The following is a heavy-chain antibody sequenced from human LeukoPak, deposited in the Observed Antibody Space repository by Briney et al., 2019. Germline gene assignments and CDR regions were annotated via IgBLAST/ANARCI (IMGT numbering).Heavy chain of an antibody. CDR2: IIPIFGTP. CDR3: AKQGALRQGYYMDI. Sequence: SLKVSCKASGASFSSYAISWVRQAPGQGLEWMGRIIPIFGTPNYAQRFQGRVTITADIVSSTAYMEVNNLTSEDTAVYFCAKQGALRQGYYMDIWGNGTTVTVSS. CDR1: GASFSSYA. J-gene: IGHJ6*03. V-gene: IGHV1-69*06.